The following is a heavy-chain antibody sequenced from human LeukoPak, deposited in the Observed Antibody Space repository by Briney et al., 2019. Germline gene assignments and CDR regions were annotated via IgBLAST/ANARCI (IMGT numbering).Heavy chain of an antibody. CDR1: GYTFTSYG. V-gene: IGHV1-8*03. D-gene: IGHD3-10*01. J-gene: IGHJ5*02. Sequence: ASVKVSCKASGYTFTSYGISWVRQATGQGLEWMGWMNPNSGNTGYAQKFQGRVTITRNTSISTAYMELSSLRSEDTAVYYCARGRRQVGWFGENGFDPWGQGTLVTVSS. CDR3: ARGRRQVGWFGENGFDP. CDR2: MNPNSGNT.